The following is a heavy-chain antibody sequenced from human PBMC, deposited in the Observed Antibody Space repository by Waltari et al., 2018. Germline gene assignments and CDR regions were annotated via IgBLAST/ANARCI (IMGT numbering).Heavy chain of an antibody. CDR2: ISYDGSNK. V-gene: IGHV3-30-3*01. D-gene: IGHD1-26*01. CDR3: AASGSYYLIDY. J-gene: IGHJ4*02. CDR1: GFTFSSYA. Sequence: QVQLVESGGGVVQPGRSLRLSCAASGFTFSSYAMHWVRQAPGKGLEWVAVISYDGSNKYYADSVKGRFTISRDNSKNTLYLQMNSLRAEDTAVYYCAASGSYYLIDYWGQGTLVTVSS.